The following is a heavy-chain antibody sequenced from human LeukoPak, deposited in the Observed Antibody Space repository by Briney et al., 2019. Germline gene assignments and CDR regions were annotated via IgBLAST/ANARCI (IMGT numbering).Heavy chain of an antibody. CDR1: GVSISSSYSY. CDR2: IYYTGNT. V-gene: IGHV4-39*01. CDR3: ARQTGSGLFILP. J-gene: IGHJ4*02. D-gene: IGHD3/OR15-3a*01. Sequence: SETLSLTCTVSGVSISSSYSYWGWIRQPPGMGLEWIGSIYYTGNTYYNASLKSQVSISIDTSKNQFSLKLTSVTAAATAVYYCARQTGSGLFILPGGQGTLVTVSS.